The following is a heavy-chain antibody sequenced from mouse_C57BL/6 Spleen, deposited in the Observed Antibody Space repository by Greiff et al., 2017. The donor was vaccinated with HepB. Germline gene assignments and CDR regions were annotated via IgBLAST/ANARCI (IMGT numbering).Heavy chain of an antibody. D-gene: IGHD6-5*01. V-gene: IGHV7-3*01. CDR2: IRNKANGYTT. Sequence: EVMLVESGGGLVQPGGSLSLSCAASGFTFTDYYMSWVRQPPGKALEWLGFIRNKANGYTTEYSASVKGRFTISRDNSQSILYLQMNALRAEDSATYYCARYNPIPYYAMDYWGQGTSVTVSS. J-gene: IGHJ4*01. CDR3: ARYNPIPYYAMDY. CDR1: GFTFTDYY.